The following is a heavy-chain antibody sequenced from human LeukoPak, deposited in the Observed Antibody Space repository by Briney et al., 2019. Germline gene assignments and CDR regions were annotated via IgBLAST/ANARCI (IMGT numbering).Heavy chain of an antibody. D-gene: IGHD3-3*01. J-gene: IGHJ4*02. CDR2: IYPGDSDT. CDR1: GYSFTSYW. CDR3: ESTQIYDFWSGYYHY. Sequence: GESLKISCKGSGYSFTSYWIGWVRQVPGKGLEWIGIIYPGDSDTRYSPSFQGQVTISADKSISTAYLQWSSLKASDTAMYYSESTQIYDFWSGYYHYWGQGTLVTVSS. V-gene: IGHV5-51*01.